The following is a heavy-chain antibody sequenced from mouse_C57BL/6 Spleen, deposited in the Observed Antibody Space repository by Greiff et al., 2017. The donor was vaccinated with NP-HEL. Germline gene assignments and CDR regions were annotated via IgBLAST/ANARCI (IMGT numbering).Heavy chain of an antibody. CDR2: IDPSDSET. D-gene: IGHD2-2*01. J-gene: IGHJ4*01. Sequence: QVQLQQPGAELVRPGSSVKLSCKASGYTFTSYWMHWVKQRPIQGLEWIGNIDPSDSETHYNQKFKDKATLTVDKSSSTAYMQLSSLTSEDSAVYYCARPIYYGYDRHYAMDYWGQGTSVTVSS. CDR3: ARPIYYGYDRHYAMDY. V-gene: IGHV1-52*01. CDR1: GYTFTSYW.